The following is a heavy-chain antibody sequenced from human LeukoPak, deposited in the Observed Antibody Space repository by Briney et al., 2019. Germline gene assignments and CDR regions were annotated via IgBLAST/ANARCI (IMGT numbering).Heavy chain of an antibody. D-gene: IGHD3-10*01. CDR2: IYTSGST. Sequence: SETLSLTCTVSGGSISSYYWSWIRQPAGKGLEWIGRIYTSGSTNYNPSLKSRVTKSVDTSKNQFSLKLSSVTAADTAVYYCARGKYYGSGSYSFDYWGQGTLVTVSS. CDR3: ARGKYYGSGSYSFDY. CDR1: GGSISSYY. V-gene: IGHV4-4*07. J-gene: IGHJ4*02.